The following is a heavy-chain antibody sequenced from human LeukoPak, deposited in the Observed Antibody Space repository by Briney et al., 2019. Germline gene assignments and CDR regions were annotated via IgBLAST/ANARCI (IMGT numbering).Heavy chain of an antibody. D-gene: IGHD2-21*02. V-gene: IGHV3-9*01. CDR3: AKDYCGGDCYSGWYFDL. Sequence: PGRSLRLSCAASGFTFDGYAMHWVRQAPGKGLEWVSGISYNSDTIAYADSVKGRFTISRDNAKNSLYLQMNSLRAEDTALYYCAKDYCGGDCYSGWYFDLWGRGTLVTVSS. CDR1: GFTFDGYA. J-gene: IGHJ2*01. CDR2: ISYNSDTI.